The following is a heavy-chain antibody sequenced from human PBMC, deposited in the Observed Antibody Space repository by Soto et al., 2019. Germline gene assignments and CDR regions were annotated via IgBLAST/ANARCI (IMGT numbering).Heavy chain of an antibody. J-gene: IGHJ4*02. CDR1: GGTFSSYA. D-gene: IGHD3-10*01. CDR2: IIPIFGTA. V-gene: IGHV1-69*01. Sequence: QVQLVQSGAEVKKPGSSVKVSCKASGGTFSSYAISWVRQAPGQGLEWMGGIIPIFGTANYAQKFQGRVTITADESTSTAYMELSSLRSADTAVYYCAILPDGSGSSPPGFDYWGQGTLVTVSS. CDR3: AILPDGSGSSPPGFDY.